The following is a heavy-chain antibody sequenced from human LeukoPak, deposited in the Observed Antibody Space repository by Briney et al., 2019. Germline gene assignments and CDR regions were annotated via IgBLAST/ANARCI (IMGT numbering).Heavy chain of an antibody. D-gene: IGHD1-26*01. CDR1: GYTFTSYY. Sequence: ASVKVSCKAPGYTFTSYYMHWVRQAPGQGLEWMGIINPSGGSTSYAQKFQGRVTMTRDTPTSTAYMELSSLRSEDTAVYYCARGYSGSYGTPTLFDYWGQGTLVTVSS. J-gene: IGHJ4*02. CDR3: ARGYSGSYGTPTLFDY. CDR2: INPSGGST. V-gene: IGHV1-46*01.